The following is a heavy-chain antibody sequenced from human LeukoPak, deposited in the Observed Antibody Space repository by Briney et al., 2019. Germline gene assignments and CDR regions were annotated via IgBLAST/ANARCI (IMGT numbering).Heavy chain of an antibody. J-gene: IGHJ4*02. D-gene: IGHD5-12*01. CDR3: ARGGEYSGYDPEGY. V-gene: IGHV3-21*01. Sequence: GGSLRLSCAASGFTFSGYCMNWVRQAPGKGLEWVSSISSSSSYIYYADSVKGRFTISRDNAKNSLYLQMNSLRAEDTAVYYCARGGEYSGYDPEGYWGQGTLVTVSS. CDR1: GFTFSGYC. CDR2: ISSSSSYI.